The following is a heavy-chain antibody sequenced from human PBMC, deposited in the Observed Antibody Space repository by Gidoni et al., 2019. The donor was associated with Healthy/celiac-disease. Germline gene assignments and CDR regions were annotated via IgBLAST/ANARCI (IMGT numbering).Heavy chain of an antibody. CDR3: ARDQDGLWFGD. Sequence: QVKLQESGPGLVKPSQTLSLTCTVSGGSISSGGYYWSWIRQHPGKGLEWIGYIYYRGSTYYNPSLKSRVTISVYTSKNQFSLKLSSVTAADTAVYYCARDQDGLWFGDWGQGTLVTVSS. CDR2: IYYRGST. V-gene: IGHV4-31*03. J-gene: IGHJ4*02. D-gene: IGHD3-10*01. CDR1: GGSISSGGYY.